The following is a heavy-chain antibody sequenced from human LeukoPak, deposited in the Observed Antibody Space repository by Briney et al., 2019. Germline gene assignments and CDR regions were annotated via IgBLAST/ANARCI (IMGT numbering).Heavy chain of an antibody. Sequence: ASVKVSCKASGYTFTGYYMHWVRQAPGQGLEWMGWISAYNGNTNYAQKLQGRVTMTTDTSTSTAYMELRSLRSDDTAVYYCARDDDSNSDYWGQGTLVTVSS. CDR1: GYTFTGYY. D-gene: IGHD4-11*01. CDR3: ARDDDSNSDY. CDR2: ISAYNGNT. J-gene: IGHJ4*02. V-gene: IGHV1-18*04.